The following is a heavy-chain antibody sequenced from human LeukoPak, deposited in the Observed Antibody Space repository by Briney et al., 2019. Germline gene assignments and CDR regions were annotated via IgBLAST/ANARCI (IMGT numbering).Heavy chain of an antibody. V-gene: IGHV1-2*02. Sequence: ASVKVSCKASGYTFTGYYMHWVRQAPGQGLEWMGWINPNSGGTNYAQKFQGRVTMTRDTSISTAYMELSRLRSDDTAVYYCARVYGMATRSPFDYWGQGTLVTVSS. CDR1: GYTFTGYY. J-gene: IGHJ4*02. D-gene: IGHD5-24*01. CDR2: INPNSGGT. CDR3: ARVYGMATRSPFDY.